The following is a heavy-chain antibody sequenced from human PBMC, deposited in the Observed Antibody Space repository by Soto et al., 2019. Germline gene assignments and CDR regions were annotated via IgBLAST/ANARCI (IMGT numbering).Heavy chain of an antibody. V-gene: IGHV1-24*01. CDR2: FDPEDGET. CDR3: ATGWVDSGSYWEHY. D-gene: IGHD1-26*01. CDR1: RYTLTELS. J-gene: IGHJ4*02. Sequence: SVQVSFKVSRYTLTELSMPWVRQAPGKGLEWMGGFDPEDGETIYAQKFQGRVTMTEDTSTDTAYMELSSLRSEDTAVYYCATGWVDSGSYWEHYWGQGTLVTVSS.